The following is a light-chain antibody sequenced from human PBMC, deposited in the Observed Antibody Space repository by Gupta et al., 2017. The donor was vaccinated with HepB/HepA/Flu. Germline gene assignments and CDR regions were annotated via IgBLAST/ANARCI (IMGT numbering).Light chain of an antibody. V-gene: IGKV3-11*01. CDR3: QRRSNWTRALT. J-gene: IGKJ4*01. CDR2: DAS. CDR1: QSVSSY. Sequence: EIVLTQSPATLSLSPGERATLSCRASQSVSSYLAWYQQQPGQAPRLLIYDASNRATGIPARFSGSGSGTDFTLTISSLEPEDVAVYYCQRRSNWTRALTFGGGTKVEIK.